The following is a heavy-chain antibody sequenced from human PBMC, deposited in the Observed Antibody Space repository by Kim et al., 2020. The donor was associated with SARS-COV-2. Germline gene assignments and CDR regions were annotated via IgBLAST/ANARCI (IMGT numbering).Heavy chain of an antibody. V-gene: IGHV3-66*01. D-gene: IGHD2-21*02. CDR2: ST. CDR3: ARGPVVTRDY. J-gene: IGHJ4*02. Sequence: STYYADSVKGRFTISRDNSKNTLYLQMNSLRAEDTAVYYCARGPVVTRDYWGQGTLVTVSS.